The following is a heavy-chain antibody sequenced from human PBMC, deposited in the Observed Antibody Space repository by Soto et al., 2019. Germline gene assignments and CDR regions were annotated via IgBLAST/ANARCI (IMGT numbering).Heavy chain of an antibody. V-gene: IGHV1-3*01. Sequence: QVQLVQSGAEVKKSGASVKISCKASGYIFTTYAIHWVRQAPGQSLEWMGWINAGNGNTRYSQKFQGRVTIARDTSASTAYMELSSLRFEDTAVYYCARDPHYYDTTGYCLDSWGQGTLVTVSS. CDR2: INAGNGNT. CDR1: GYIFTTYA. D-gene: IGHD3-22*01. J-gene: IGHJ4*02. CDR3: ARDPHYYDTTGYCLDS.